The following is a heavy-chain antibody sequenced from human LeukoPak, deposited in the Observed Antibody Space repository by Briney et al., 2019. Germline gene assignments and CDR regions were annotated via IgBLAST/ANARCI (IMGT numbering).Heavy chain of an antibody. CDR1: GFTFSSYA. CDR3: ARDPRTTVTTGWFDP. J-gene: IGHJ5*02. Sequence: GGSLRLSCAASGFTFSSYAMSWVRQAPGKGLEWVSAISGSGGSTYYADSVKGRFTISRDNSKNTLYLQMNSLRAEDTAVYYCARDPRTTVTTGWFDPWGQGTLVTVSS. CDR2: ISGSGGST. D-gene: IGHD4-17*01. V-gene: IGHV3-23*01.